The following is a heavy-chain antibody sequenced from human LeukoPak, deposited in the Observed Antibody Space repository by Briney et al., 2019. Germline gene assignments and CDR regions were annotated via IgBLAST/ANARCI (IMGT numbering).Heavy chain of an antibody. V-gene: IGHV3-74*01. CDR2: INSDGSST. J-gene: IGHJ4*02. CDR3: ASASRDGYFY. D-gene: IGHD5-24*01. CDR1: GFIFSSYW. Sequence: TGGSLRLSCAASGFIFSSYWMHWVRQAPGKGLVWVSRINSDGSSTSYADSVRGRFTISRDNAKNTLYLQMNSLRAEDTAVYYCASASRDGYFYWGQGILVTVSS.